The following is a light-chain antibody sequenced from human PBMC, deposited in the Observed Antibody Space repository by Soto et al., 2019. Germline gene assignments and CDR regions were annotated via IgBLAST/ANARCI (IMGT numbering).Light chain of an antibody. Sequence: QSVLTQPASVSGSPGQAITISCSGTTSDVGGYNLVSWYQQHTAKAPKLLIYEGSQRPPGVSSRFSGFKSGNTASLTISGLQAEDEADYYCCSYASSSSYVFGTGTKVTVL. CDR3: CSYASSSSYV. CDR2: EGS. J-gene: IGLJ1*01. CDR1: TSDVGGYNL. V-gene: IGLV2-23*01.